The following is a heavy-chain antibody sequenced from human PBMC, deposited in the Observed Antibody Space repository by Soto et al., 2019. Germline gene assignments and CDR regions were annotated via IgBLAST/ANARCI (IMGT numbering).Heavy chain of an antibody. CDR3: AHVTDDSSGFDY. J-gene: IGHJ4*02. V-gene: IGHV2-5*02. D-gene: IGHD3-22*01. Sequence: GLDLEWLALIYWDDDKRYSPSLKSRLTITKDTSKNQVVLTMTNMDPVDTATYYCAHVTDDSSGFDYWGQGTLVTVSS. CDR2: IYWDDDK.